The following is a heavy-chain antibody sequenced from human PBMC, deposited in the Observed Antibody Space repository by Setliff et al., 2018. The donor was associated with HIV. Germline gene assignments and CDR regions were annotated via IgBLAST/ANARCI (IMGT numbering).Heavy chain of an antibody. V-gene: IGHV1-2*06. D-gene: IGHD1-26*01. J-gene: IGHJ6*03. CDR1: GYTFTGYY. CDR3: ATWGGSPDGYFYYYMDV. CDR2: INPSSGGT. Sequence: ASVKVSCKASGYTFTGYYIHWVRRAPGQGLEWMGRINPSSGGTSYAPKFQGRVTMTRDKSISTAYMELSRLRSDDTAVYYCATWGGSPDGYFYYYMDVWGKGTTVTVS.